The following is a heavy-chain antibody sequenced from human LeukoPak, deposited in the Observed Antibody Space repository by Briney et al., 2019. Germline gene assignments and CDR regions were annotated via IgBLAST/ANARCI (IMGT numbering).Heavy chain of an antibody. CDR3: ARDLYPGYPGRN. CDR1: GGSISSYY. D-gene: IGHD5-18*01. Sequence: SETLSLTCTVSGGSISSYYWSWIRQPPGKGLEWIGYIYYSGSTNYNPSLKSRVTISVDTSKNQFSLKLSSLTAADTAVYYCARDLYPGYPGRNWGQGTLVTVSS. J-gene: IGHJ4*02. V-gene: IGHV4-59*01. CDR2: IYYSGST.